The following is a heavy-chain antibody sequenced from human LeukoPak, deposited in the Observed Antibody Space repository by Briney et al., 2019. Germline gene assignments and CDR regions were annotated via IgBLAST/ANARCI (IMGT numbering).Heavy chain of an antibody. J-gene: IGHJ4*02. V-gene: IGHV3-53*01. CDR1: GFTVSPKY. Sequence: GGSLRLSCAASGFTVSPKYMSWVRQAPGKGLEWVSVIYSAGTTYYADSVKGRFTISRDNSENTLYLQMNSLRAEDTAVYYCAGSLYTHGYFYFDCWGQGTLVTVSS. CDR3: AGSLYTHGYFYFDC. D-gene: IGHD5-18*01. CDR2: IYSAGTT.